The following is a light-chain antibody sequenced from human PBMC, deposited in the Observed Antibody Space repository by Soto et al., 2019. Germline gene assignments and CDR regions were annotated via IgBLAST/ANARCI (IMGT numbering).Light chain of an antibody. CDR3: QQYYSYPRT. CDR1: QGISSY. J-gene: IGKJ1*01. Sequence: DIQLTQSPSFLSASVGDRVTITCRASQGISSYLAWYQQKPGKAPKLLIYAASTLQSGVPSRFSGSGSGTDFTLTISCLQSEDFATYYCQQYYSYPRTFGQGTNVDIK. CDR2: AAS. V-gene: IGKV1-9*01.